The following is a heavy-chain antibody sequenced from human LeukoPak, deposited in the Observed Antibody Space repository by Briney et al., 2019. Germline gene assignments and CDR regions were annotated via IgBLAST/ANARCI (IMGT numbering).Heavy chain of an antibody. Sequence: PSQTLSLTCTVSGGSISSGSYYWSWIRQPPGKGLEWIGYIYYSGSTNYNPSLKSRVTISVDTSKNQFSLKLSSVTAADTAVYYCARGDTTVDFWGQGTLVTVSS. CDR1: GGSISSGSYY. V-gene: IGHV4-61*01. CDR3: ARGDTTVDF. J-gene: IGHJ4*02. CDR2: IYYSGST. D-gene: IGHD1-1*01.